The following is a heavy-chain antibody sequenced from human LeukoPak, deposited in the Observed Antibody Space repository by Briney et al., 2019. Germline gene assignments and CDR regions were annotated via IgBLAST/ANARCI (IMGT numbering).Heavy chain of an antibody. Sequence: GGSLGLSCAASGFTFDDYGMSWVRQAPGKGLEWVSGINWNGGSTGYADSVKGRFTISRDNAKNSLCLQMNSLRAEDTALYHCARGGLRNWFDPWGQGTLVTVSS. V-gene: IGHV3-20*01. J-gene: IGHJ5*02. CDR2: INWNGGST. CDR1: GFTFDDYG. CDR3: ARGGLRNWFDP. D-gene: IGHD4-17*01.